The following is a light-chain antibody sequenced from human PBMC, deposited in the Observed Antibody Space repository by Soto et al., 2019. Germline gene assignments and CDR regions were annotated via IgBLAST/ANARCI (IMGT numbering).Light chain of an antibody. CDR1: QDIRKD. V-gene: IGKV1-6*01. Sequence: AIQMTQSPSSLSASVGDRVTITCRASQDIRKDLAWYQQKPGKDPQILIYGASTLQTGVASRFSGSGSATDFNLTISSLQTEDSAAYYCLQDYNYPFTFGQGTKVDI. J-gene: IGKJ2*01. CDR3: LQDYNYPFT. CDR2: GAS.